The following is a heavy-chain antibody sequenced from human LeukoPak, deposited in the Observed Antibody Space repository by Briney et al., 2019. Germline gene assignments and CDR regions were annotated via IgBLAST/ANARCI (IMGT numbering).Heavy chain of an antibody. J-gene: IGHJ6*03. CDR3: ARVDYNFWSGYRNGVGYYMDL. V-gene: IGHV3-23*01. Sequence: GGSLRLSCAASGFTFSSYALSWVRQAPGKGLEWVSAISSSGGNTYYADSVKGRFTISRDNAKNSLYLQMNNLRADDTAVYYCARVDYNFWSGYRNGVGYYMDLWGKGTTVIVSS. D-gene: IGHD3-3*01. CDR2: ISSSGGNT. CDR1: GFTFSSYA.